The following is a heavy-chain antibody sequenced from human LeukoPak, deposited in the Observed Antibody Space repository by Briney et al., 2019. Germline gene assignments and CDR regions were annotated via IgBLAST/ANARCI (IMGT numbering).Heavy chain of an antibody. CDR3: ARRDVSWFDP. J-gene: IGHJ5*02. V-gene: IGHV4-30-2*01. D-gene: IGHD2-21*01. Sequence: SETLSLTCAVSGGSISSGGYSWSWIRQPPGKGLERIGYIYHSGSTYYNPSLKSRVTISVDRSKNQFSLKLSSVTAADTAVYYCARRDVSWFDPWGQGTLVTVSS. CDR1: GGSISSGGYS. CDR2: IYHSGST.